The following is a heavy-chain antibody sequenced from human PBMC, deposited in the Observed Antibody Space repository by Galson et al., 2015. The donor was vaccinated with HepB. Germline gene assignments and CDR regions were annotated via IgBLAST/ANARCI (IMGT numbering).Heavy chain of an antibody. D-gene: IGHD4-17*01. V-gene: IGHV1-69*06. CDR3: ARDLKMDAYGDYFDY. CDR1: GGTFSSYA. CDR2: IITHFPTA. Sequence: SVKVSCKASGGTFSSYAISWVRQAPGQGLEWIGGIITHFPTALYAQKLQGRVTITADKSTSTAYMELRSLRSGDTAVYYCARDLKMDAYGDYFDYWGQGTLVTVSS. J-gene: IGHJ4*02.